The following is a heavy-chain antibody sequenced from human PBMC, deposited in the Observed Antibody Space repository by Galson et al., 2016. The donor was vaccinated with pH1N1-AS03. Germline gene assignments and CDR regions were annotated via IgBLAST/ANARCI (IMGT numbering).Heavy chain of an antibody. J-gene: IGHJ4*02. V-gene: IGHV4-61*01. CDR3: ARERYTSGSGRYLFDY. CDR1: GGSVTSDTYY. Sequence: ETLSLTCTVSGGSVTSDTYYWTWIRQPPGKGLEWIGYIYYTESTNYNPSLKSRVTISIDTSKNRFSLKLSSVSAADTAVYYCARERYTSGSGRYLFDYWGQGILVTVSS. D-gene: IGHD1-26*01. CDR2: IYYTEST.